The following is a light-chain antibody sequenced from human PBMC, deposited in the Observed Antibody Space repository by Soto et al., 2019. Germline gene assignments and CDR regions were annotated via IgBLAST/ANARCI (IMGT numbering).Light chain of an antibody. J-gene: IGKJ2*01. CDR1: QSISSY. V-gene: IGKV1-39*01. CDR3: QQSYSTPSVHSYT. Sequence: DIQMTQSPSSLSASVGDRVTITCRASQSISSYLNWYQQKPGKAPKLLIYAASSLQSGVPSRFSGSGSGTDFTLTISSLQPEDFATYYCQQSYSTPSVHSYTFGQGTKLEIK. CDR2: AAS.